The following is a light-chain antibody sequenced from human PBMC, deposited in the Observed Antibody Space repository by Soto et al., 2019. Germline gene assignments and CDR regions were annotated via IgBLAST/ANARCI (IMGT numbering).Light chain of an antibody. CDR3: QRYNSYTT. V-gene: IGKV1-5*03. CDR2: KAS. Sequence: DIQMTQSPSTLSASVGDRVTITCRASQSISSWLAWYQQKPGKAPKLLIYKASSLESGVPSRFSGSGSGTEFTLTISSLQPDDFATYYCQRYNSYTTFGQGTKV. CDR1: QSISSW. J-gene: IGKJ1*01.